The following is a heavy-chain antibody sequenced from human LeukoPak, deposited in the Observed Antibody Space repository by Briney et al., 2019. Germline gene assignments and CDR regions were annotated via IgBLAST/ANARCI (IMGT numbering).Heavy chain of an antibody. CDR1: GYSISSGYY. CDR2: IYHSGSN. V-gene: IGHV4-38-2*01. J-gene: IGHJ4*02. CDR3: ARGPKLYFSDY. Sequence: SETLSLTCAVSGYSISSGYYWGWIRQPPGKGLEWIGSIYHSGSNYYNPSLKSRVTISVDTSKNQFSLKLSSVTAADTAVYYCARGPKLYFSDYWGQGTLVTVSS. D-gene: IGHD5-18*01.